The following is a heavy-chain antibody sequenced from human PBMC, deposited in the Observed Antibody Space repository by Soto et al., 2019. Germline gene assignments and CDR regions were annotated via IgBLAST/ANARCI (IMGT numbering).Heavy chain of an antibody. Sequence: EMQLGESGGALVQPGGSLRLSCAASGFTFRLSTVHWVRQSSGTGLEWLGRIRSEPEAYATAYAASVTGRFTISRDDSKKTPFLQMNGLKSEDTAVYYGARKLGPELEPTSPYFYGLDVWVQGTTVTVSS. CDR1: GFTFRLST. J-gene: IGHJ6*02. CDR2: IRSEPEAYAT. V-gene: IGHV3-73*01. D-gene: IGHD1-1*01. CDR3: ARKLGPELEPTSPYFYGLDV.